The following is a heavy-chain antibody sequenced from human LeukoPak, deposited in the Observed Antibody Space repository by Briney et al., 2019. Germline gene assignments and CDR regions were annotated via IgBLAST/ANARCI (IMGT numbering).Heavy chain of an antibody. J-gene: IGHJ4*02. D-gene: IGHD1-1*01. CDR3: ARGFLQLTPYYFDY. CDR1: GFTVSSNY. V-gene: IGHV3-66*01. Sequence: PGGSLRLSCAASGFTVSSNYMSWVRQAPGKGLEWVSIIHNDGSTYYADSVKGRFTVSRDNSKNTVSLQMDSLRVDDTGIYYCARGFLQLTPYYFDYWGQGALVTVSS. CDR2: IHNDGST.